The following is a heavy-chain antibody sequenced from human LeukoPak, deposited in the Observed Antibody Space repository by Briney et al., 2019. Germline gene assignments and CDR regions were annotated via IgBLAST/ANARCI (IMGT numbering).Heavy chain of an antibody. D-gene: IGHD5-12*01. J-gene: IGHJ4*02. CDR2: ISYDGSNK. V-gene: IGHV3-30-3*01. CDR3: AREGSVDIVAEGYFDY. CDR1: GFTFSSYA. Sequence: PGGSLRLSCAASGFTFSSYAVHWVRQAPGKGLEWVAVISYDGSNKYYADSVKGRFTISRDNSKNTLYLQMNSLRAEDTAVYYCAREGSVDIVAEGYFDYWGQGTLVTVSS.